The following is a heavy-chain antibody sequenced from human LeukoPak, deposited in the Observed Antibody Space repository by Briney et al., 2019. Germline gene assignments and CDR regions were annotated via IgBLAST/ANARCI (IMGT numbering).Heavy chain of an antibody. CDR3: AKEVHPYDSGTYYFDY. CDR2: IRHDGSNE. CDR1: GFTFSSYG. D-gene: IGHD3-10*01. J-gene: IGHJ4*02. Sequence: GGSLRVSCVGTGFTFSSYGMHWVRQAAGKGLEWVAFIRHDGSNEYYADSVKGRFTVSRDNSKNTLFLQMNSLRVEEMAVYYCAKEVHPYDSGTYYFDYWGRGTLVTVSS. V-gene: IGHV3-30*02.